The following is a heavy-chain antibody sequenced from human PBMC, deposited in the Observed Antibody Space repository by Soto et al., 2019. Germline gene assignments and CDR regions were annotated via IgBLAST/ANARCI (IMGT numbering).Heavy chain of an antibody. CDR2: ISGSGTTT. CDR1: GCTFESCA. Sequence: GGSLRLSCTASGCTFESCAMSCVRHSPGKWLEWVSSISGSGTTTYYAESVKGRFSVSRDNSRDTLYLQVNSLGADDTAVYFSSKPGAFRHYDHFYDWDLWGLGTTVTVXS. V-gene: IGHV3-23*01. CDR3: SKPGAFRHYDHFYDWDL. D-gene: IGHD3-22*01. J-gene: IGHJ6*02.